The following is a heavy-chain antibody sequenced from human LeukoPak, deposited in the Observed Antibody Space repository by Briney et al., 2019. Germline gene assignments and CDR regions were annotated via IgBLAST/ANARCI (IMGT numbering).Heavy chain of an antibody. CDR1: GFSFSDYY. D-gene: IGHD3-22*01. V-gene: IGHV3-11*06. Sequence: GGSLRLSCVVSGFSFSDYYMNWIRQTPGKGLEWLSYISGSSSHTLYADSVKGRFTISRDNAKNSLYLQMSSLRAEDTAVYYCARFELDSGGYATNFDSWGQGTLVTVSP. J-gene: IGHJ4*02. CDR3: ARFELDSGGYATNFDS. CDR2: ISGSSSHT.